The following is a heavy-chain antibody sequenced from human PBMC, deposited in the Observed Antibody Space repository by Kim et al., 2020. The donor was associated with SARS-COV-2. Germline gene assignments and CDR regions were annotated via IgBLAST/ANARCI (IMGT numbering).Heavy chain of an antibody. V-gene: IGHV1-8*01. Sequence: GYAQKFQGRVTMTRNTSISTAYMELSSLRSEDTAVYYCASSGYYYNWFDPWGQGTLVTVSS. D-gene: IGHD3-22*01. J-gene: IGHJ5*02. CDR3: ASSGYYYNWFDP.